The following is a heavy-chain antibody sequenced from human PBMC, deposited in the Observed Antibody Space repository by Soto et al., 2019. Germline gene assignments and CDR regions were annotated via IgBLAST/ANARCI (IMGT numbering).Heavy chain of an antibody. J-gene: IGHJ3*02. Sequence: SETLSLTCAVYGGSFSGYYWSWIRQPPGKGLEWIGEINHSGSTNYNPSLKSRVTISVDTSKNQFSLKLSSVTAADTAVYYCARRGLYYYDSSGAHAFDIWGQGTMVTVSS. CDR3: ARRGLYYYDSSGAHAFDI. V-gene: IGHV4-34*01. CDR1: GGSFSGYY. CDR2: INHSGST. D-gene: IGHD3-22*01.